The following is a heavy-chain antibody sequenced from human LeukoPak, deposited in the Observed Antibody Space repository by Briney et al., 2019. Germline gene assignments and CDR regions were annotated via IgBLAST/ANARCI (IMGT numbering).Heavy chain of an antibody. CDR2: IDYTGSP. D-gene: IGHD6-19*01. Sequence: AGTLSLTCTVSGVSISGYYWSWIRQPPGQGLEWIGYIDYTGSPNYNPSLKSRVAISVDTSKNQFYLNLSSVTSPDTAVYFCARVVSVAGLASILDYWGQGTLVTVSP. V-gene: IGHV4-59*01. CDR3: ARVVSVAGLASILDY. CDR1: GVSISGYY. J-gene: IGHJ4*02.